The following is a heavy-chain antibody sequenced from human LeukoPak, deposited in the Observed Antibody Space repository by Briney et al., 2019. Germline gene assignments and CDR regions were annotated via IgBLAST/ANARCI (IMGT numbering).Heavy chain of an antibody. V-gene: IGHV3-30*02. J-gene: IGHJ5*02. CDR1: GFTFSSYG. CDR3: AKDLVAARPSWFDP. D-gene: IGHD6-6*01. CDR2: IRYDGSNK. Sequence: PGGSLRLSCAASGFTFSSYGMHWVRQAPGKGLEWVAFIRYDGSNKYYADSVKGRFTISRDNSKNTLYLQMNSLRAEDTAVYYCAKDLVAARPSWFDPWGQGTLVTVSS.